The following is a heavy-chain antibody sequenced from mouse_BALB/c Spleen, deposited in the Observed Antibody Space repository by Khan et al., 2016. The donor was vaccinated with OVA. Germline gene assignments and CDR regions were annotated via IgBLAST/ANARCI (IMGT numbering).Heavy chain of an antibody. Sequence: DLVMPGAAVTLSCKASGYTFTSYWINWIKQRPGQGLEWIGRIAPGSGSTSSNDMFKGKATLTVDASSSTAYIQLSSLSSEDSSVYFCARSNYYGSGLYAIDYWAQGTSVTVSS. V-gene: IGHV1S41*01. J-gene: IGHJ4*01. CDR1: GYTFTSYW. CDR2: IAPGSGST. D-gene: IGHD1-1*01. CDR3: ARSNYYGSGLYAIDY.